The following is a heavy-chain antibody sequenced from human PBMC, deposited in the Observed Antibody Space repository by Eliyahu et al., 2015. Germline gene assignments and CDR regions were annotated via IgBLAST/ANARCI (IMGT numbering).Heavy chain of an antibody. V-gene: IGHV4-34*01. J-gene: IGHJ4*02. CDR1: XGSFXGYY. CDR2: INHSGST. CDR3: ARGFWYNWNPFDY. D-gene: IGHD1-20*01. Sequence: QVQLQQWGAGLLKPSETLSLTCAVYXGSFXGYYWSWXRQPPGKGLEWIGEINHSGSTNYNPSLKSRVTISVDTSKNQFSLKLSSVTAADTAVYYCARGFWYNWNPFDYWGQGTLVTVSS.